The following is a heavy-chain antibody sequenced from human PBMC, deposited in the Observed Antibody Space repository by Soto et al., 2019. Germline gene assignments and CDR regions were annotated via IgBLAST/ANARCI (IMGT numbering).Heavy chain of an antibody. Sequence: GSLRLSCAASGFNFNTYWMGWVRQAPGKGLEWVANIKQDGSEKYYGDSVRGRFTISRDNANNSLYLHMNSVRAEDTAVYFCARDRNVVVPAAIPYVDVWGQGTKVTVYS. CDR1: GFNFNTYW. V-gene: IGHV3-7*03. CDR2: IKQDGSEK. CDR3: ARDRNVVVPAAIPYVDV. J-gene: IGHJ6*02. D-gene: IGHD2-15*01.